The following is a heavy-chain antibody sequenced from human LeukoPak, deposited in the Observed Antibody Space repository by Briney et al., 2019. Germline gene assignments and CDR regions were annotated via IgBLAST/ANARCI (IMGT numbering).Heavy chain of an antibody. CDR3: SLARSEYHYGMDV. J-gene: IGHJ6*02. CDR2: TYYRSKWYY. CDR1: GDSVSSISVA. Sequence: SQTLSLTCAISGDSVSSISVAWNWIRQSPSRGLEWLGGTYYRSKWYYEYAVPVKSRINISPDTSKNQFSLQLTSVTPEDTAVYYCSLARSEYHYGMDVWGQGTTVTVSS. V-gene: IGHV6-1*01.